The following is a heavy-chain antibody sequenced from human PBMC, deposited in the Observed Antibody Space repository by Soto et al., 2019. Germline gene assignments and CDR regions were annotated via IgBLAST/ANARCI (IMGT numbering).Heavy chain of an antibody. V-gene: IGHV3-30-3*01. CDR1: GFTFSSYA. J-gene: IGHJ6*02. D-gene: IGHD4-17*01. CDR2: ISYDGSNK. Sequence: QVQLVESGGGVVQPGRSLRLSCAASGFTFSSYAMHWVRQAPGKGLEWVAVISYDGSNKYYADSVKGRFTISRDNSKKTLYLQMNSLRAEDTAVYYCARGPTTVVTPGYSYYGMAVWGQGTTVTVSS. CDR3: ARGPTTVVTPGYSYYGMAV.